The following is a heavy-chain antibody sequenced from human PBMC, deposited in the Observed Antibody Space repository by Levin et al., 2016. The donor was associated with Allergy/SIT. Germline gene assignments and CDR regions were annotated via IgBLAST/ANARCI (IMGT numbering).Heavy chain of an antibody. CDR1: GFTFSSYS. CDR2: ISSNGGST. CDR3: ATDGGVFPHY. V-gene: IGHV3-64*04. Sequence: GESLKISCAASGFTFSSYSMNWVRQAPGKGLEYVSAISSNGGSTYYADSVKGRFTISRDNSKNTLYLQMNSLRAEDTAVYYCATDGGVFPHYWGQGTLVTVSS. D-gene: IGHD3-16*01. J-gene: IGHJ4*02.